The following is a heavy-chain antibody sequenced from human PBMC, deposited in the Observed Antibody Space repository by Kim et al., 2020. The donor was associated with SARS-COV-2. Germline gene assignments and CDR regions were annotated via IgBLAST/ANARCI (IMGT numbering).Heavy chain of an antibody. CDR1: GYTFTSYA. Sequence: ASVKVSCKASGYTFTSYAMNWVRQAPGQGLEWMGWINTNTGNPTYAQGFTGRFVFYLDTSVSTAYLQISSLKAEDTAVYYCARLHAPGVGYFDWLLVAPSWFHPWGQGTLVTVSS. J-gene: IGHJ5*02. D-gene: IGHD3-9*01. V-gene: IGHV7-4-1*02. CDR3: ARLHAPGVGYFDWLLVAPSWFHP. CDR2: INTNTGNP.